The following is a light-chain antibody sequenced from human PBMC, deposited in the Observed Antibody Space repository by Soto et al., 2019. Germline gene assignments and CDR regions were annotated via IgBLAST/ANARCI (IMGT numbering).Light chain of an antibody. CDR3: CSYAGDKNYI. J-gene: IGLJ1*01. CDR1: GSDVRTYNL. V-gene: IGLV2-23*01. Sequence: QSERPHPAYVFCSAGHAITISCTVTGSDVRTYNLVSWYQQHPGKVPKLIIYEASKRPSGVSNRFSGSQPGNTASLTVSGLQAEEEADYYCCSYAGDKNYIFGSGPKVTVL. CDR2: EAS.